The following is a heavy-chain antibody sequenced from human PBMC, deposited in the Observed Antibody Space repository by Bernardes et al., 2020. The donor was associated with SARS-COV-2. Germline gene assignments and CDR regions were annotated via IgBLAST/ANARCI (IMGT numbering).Heavy chain of an antibody. CDR3: ARHVSGQWPRAGFSFDS. CDR1: GDSLNHNNSY. Sequence: TLSLTCAVSGDSLNHNNSYWGWIRQSPGKGLGWVGSIHNLGSSYYNPSLKSRATISADTSMNQFSLSLGAVTAADTAVSPWARHVSGQWPRAGFSFDSWGQGTLVTVSS. J-gene: IGHJ4*02. D-gene: IGHD6-25*01. CDR2: IHNLGSS. V-gene: IGHV4-39*01.